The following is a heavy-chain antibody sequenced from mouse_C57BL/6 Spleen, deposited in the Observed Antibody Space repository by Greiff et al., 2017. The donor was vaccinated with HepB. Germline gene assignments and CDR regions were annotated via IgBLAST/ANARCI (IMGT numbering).Heavy chain of an antibody. V-gene: IGHV1-54*01. J-gene: IGHJ4*01. Sequence: QVQLKESGAELVRPGTSVKVSCKASGYAFTNYLIEWVKQRPGQGLEWIGVINPGSGGTNYNEKLKGKATLTADKSSSTAYMQLSSLTSEDSAVYFCARRGGNSPFYAMDYWGQGTSVTVSS. CDR3: ARRGGNSPFYAMDY. CDR2: INPGSGGT. D-gene: IGHD2-1*01. CDR1: GYAFTNYL.